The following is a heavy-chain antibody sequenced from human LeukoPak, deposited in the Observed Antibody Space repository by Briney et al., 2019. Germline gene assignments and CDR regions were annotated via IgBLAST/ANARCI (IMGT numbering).Heavy chain of an antibody. CDR1: GFTFSSYG. Sequence: GGSLRLSCADSGFTFSSYGMHWVRQAPGKGLEWVAFISYDGSNKYYGDSVKGRFTISRDNSKNTLYLQMNSLRAKDTALYYCAKDRTDYYMDLWGKGTTVPASS. J-gene: IGHJ6*03. CDR3: AKDRTDYYMDL. CDR2: ISYDGSNK. V-gene: IGHV3-30*18.